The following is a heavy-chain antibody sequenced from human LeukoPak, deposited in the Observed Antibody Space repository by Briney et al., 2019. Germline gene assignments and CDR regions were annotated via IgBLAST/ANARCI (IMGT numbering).Heavy chain of an antibody. V-gene: IGHV3-23*01. Sequence: QPGGSRRLSCAAFGFTFTSYAMSWVRQAPGKGRGWVPAVGGSGGSTFYADSVKGRFTISRDNSKNTLYLQMNSLRAEDTAVYYCAKDRDLTGDRKPGYFDCWGQGTLVTVSS. CDR1: GFTFTSYA. J-gene: IGHJ4*02. D-gene: IGHD7-27*01. CDR2: VGGSGGST. CDR3: AKDRDLTGDRKPGYFDC.